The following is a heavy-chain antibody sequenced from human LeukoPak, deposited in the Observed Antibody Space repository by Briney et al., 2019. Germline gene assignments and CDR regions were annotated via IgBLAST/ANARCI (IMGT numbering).Heavy chain of an antibody. CDR2: INAGNGNT. CDR3: ARDIDRVFNWFDP. J-gene: IGHJ5*02. D-gene: IGHD6-13*01. V-gene: IGHV1-3*01. CDR1: GYIFTSYA. Sequence: ASVKVSCKASGYIFTSYAMHWVRQAPGQRLEWMGWINAGNGNTKYSQKFQGRVTITRGTSATTVYMELSSLRSEDTAVYYCARDIDRVFNWFDPWGQGTLVTVSS.